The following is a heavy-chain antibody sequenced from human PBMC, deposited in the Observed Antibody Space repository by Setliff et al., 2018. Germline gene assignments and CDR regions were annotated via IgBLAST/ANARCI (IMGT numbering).Heavy chain of an antibody. Sequence: VKVSCKASGYTFTSYDINWVRQATGQGLEWMGWMNPNSGHTGYAQKFQGRVTITRNTSISTTYMELSSLRSEDTAVYYCARGSRSGGKGGYNWFDPWGQGTLVTAPQ. CDR2: MNPNSGHT. CDR3: ARGSRSGGKGGYNWFDP. D-gene: IGHD2-15*01. J-gene: IGHJ5*02. CDR1: GYTFTSYD. V-gene: IGHV1-8*03.